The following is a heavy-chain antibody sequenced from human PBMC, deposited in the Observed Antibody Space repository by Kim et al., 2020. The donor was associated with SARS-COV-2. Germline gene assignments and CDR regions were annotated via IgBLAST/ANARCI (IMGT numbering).Heavy chain of an antibody. Sequence: ADSVKGRFTVARDNAKKSLYLQMSSLRVEDMAVYYCARYEVATISDGMDVWGQGTTVTVSS. D-gene: IGHD5-12*01. J-gene: IGHJ6*02. CDR3: ARYEVATISDGMDV. V-gene: IGHV3-21*01.